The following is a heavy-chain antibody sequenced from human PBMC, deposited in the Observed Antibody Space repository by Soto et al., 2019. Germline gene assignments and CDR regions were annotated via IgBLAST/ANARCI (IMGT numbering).Heavy chain of an antibody. Sequence: GGSLRLSCAASGFTFSSYWMSWVRQAPGKGLEWVANIKQDGSEKYYVDSVKGRFTISRDNAKNSLYLQMNSLRAEDTAVYYCARDMTPGWLQFKSDAFDIWGQGTMVTVSS. D-gene: IGHD5-12*01. CDR2: IKQDGSEK. CDR3: ARDMTPGWLQFKSDAFDI. J-gene: IGHJ3*02. CDR1: GFTFSSYW. V-gene: IGHV3-7*05.